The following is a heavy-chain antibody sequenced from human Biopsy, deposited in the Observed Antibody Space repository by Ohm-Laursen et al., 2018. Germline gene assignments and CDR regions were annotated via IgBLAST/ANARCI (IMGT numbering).Heavy chain of an antibody. CDR3: ARRRPIDY. Sequence: SLRLSCTASGLSVSANYINWIRQAPGKGLEWISYISAAGPAMFYADSVRGRFTISRDNADNLLYLQMDSLRAEDTAVYYCARRRPIDYWGQGILVTVSS. V-gene: IGHV3-11*01. CDR1: GLSVSANY. CDR2: ISAAGPAM. J-gene: IGHJ4*02.